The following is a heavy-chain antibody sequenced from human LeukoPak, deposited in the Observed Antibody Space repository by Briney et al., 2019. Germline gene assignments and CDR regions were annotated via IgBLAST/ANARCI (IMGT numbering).Heavy chain of an antibody. J-gene: IGHJ3*02. CDR1: GLTFSSYG. Sequence: GGSLRLSCAAPGLTFSSYGMHWVRQAPGKGLEWVAGTLYDGSNKYYADSVKGRFTISRDNSKNTLYLEMISLRAEDTAMYYCAKGYNWNYLGAFDIWGQGTMVTVSS. CDR3: AKGYNWNYLGAFDI. CDR2: TLYDGSNK. D-gene: IGHD1-7*01. V-gene: IGHV3-30*18.